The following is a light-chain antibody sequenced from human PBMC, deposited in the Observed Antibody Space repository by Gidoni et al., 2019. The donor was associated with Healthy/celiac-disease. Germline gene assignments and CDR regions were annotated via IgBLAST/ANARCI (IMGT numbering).Light chain of an antibody. Sequence: ELVLTQSPATLSLSPGERATLSCRASQSVSSYLAWYQQKPGQAPRLLIYDASNSATGIPARFSGSGYGTDFTLTISSLEPEDFAVYYCQQRSNWPLITFGQGTRLEIK. V-gene: IGKV3-11*01. CDR3: QQRSNWPLIT. CDR2: DAS. CDR1: QSVSSY. J-gene: IGKJ5*01.